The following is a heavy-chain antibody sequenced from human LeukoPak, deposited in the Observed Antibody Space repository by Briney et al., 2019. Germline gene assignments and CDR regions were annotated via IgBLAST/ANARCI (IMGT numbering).Heavy chain of an antibody. CDR1: DYSINSGYY. D-gene: IGHD1-26*01. J-gene: IGHJ4*02. Sequence: PSETLSLTCTVSDYSINSGYYWDWIRQPPGKGLEWIGSIYHSGSTYYNASLQSRVTISIDTSENQFSLRLNSVTAADTAMYYCVKSGGYGLIDYWGPGTLVTVSS. V-gene: IGHV4-38-2*02. CDR2: IYHSGST. CDR3: VKSGGYGLIDY.